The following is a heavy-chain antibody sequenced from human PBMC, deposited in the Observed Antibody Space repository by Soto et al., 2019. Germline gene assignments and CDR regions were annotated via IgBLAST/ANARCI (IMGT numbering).Heavy chain of an antibody. V-gene: IGHV1-18*01. CDR1: GYTFTSCG. CDR2: ISAYNGNT. J-gene: IGHJ6*02. CDR3: ARTSAPEIPPDV. D-gene: IGHD2-2*01. Sequence: ASVKVSCKASGYTFTSCGISWVRQAPGQGLEWMGWISAYNGNTNYAQKLQGRVTMTTDTSTSTAYMELRSLRSDDTAVYYCARTSAPEIPPDVWGQGTTVTVSS.